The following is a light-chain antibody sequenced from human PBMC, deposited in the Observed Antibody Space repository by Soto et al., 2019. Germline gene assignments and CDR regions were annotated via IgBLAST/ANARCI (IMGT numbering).Light chain of an antibody. CDR1: SSDVGGYKY. V-gene: IGLV2-14*01. J-gene: IGLJ2*01. CDR2: DVS. CDR3: SSYTSSSTFVE. Sequence: QSALTQPASVSGSPGQSITISCTGTSSDVGGYKYVSWYQQHPGKAPKLMIYDVSNRPSGVSNRFSGSKSGNTASLTISGLQAEDEAYYYCSSYTSSSTFVEFGGGTKLTVL.